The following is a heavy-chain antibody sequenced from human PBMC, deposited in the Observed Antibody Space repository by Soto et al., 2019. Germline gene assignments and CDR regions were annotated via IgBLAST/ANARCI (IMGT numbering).Heavy chain of an antibody. V-gene: IGHV4-59*12. CDR2: IYYSGST. J-gene: IGHJ6*02. CDR3: ASGVVIALDV. CDR1: GGSMSSYY. Sequence: PSETLSLTCTVSGGSMSSYYWSWIRQPPGKGLEWIGYIYYSGSTIYNPSLKSRVAISVDESKNQFSLTLTSVTAADTAVYYCASGVVIALDVWGQGTTVTVSS. D-gene: IGHD3-3*01.